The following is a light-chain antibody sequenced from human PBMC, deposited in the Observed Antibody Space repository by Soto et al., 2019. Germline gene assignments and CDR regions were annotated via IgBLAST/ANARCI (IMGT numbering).Light chain of an antibody. CDR3: ATWDSSLRAYV. Sequence: QSVLTQPPSXXXXPGQKVTISCSGSTSNIGNNYVSWYQHLPGAAPKLLIYDYNRRPSGIPVRFSGSRSGTLATLGITGLQTGDEADYYCATWDSSLRAYVFGAGTKLTVL. CDR2: DYN. CDR1: TSNIGNNY. J-gene: IGLJ1*01. V-gene: IGLV1-51*01.